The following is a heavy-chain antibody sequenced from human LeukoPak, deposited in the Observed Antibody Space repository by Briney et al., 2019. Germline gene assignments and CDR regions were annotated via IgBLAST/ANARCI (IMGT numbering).Heavy chain of an antibody. Sequence: ASVKVSCKASGYSFTINYIHWVRQAPGQGLEWMGMIYPRDGSTSYAQKFQGRVTVTRDTSTSTVHMELSGLRSEDTAVYYCARDPEAFDYWGQGTLVTVSS. CDR2: IYPRDGST. CDR3: ARDPEAFDY. CDR1: GYSFTINY. J-gene: IGHJ4*02. V-gene: IGHV1-46*01.